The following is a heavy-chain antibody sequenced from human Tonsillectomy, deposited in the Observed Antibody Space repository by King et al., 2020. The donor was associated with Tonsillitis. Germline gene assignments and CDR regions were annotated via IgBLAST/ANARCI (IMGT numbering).Heavy chain of an antibody. Sequence: VQLVQSGAEVKKPGASVKVSCKASGYIFTGYYMHWVRQAPGQGLEWMGWINPNSGATNYAQKFQGRVTMTRDTSISTAYMELSRLRSDDAAVYYCARVKTWWLVRGTSDDAFDIWGQGTMVTVSS. CDR3: ARVKTWWLVRGTSDDAFDI. D-gene: IGHD6-19*01. J-gene: IGHJ3*02. CDR1: GYIFTGYY. V-gene: IGHV1-2*02. CDR2: INPNSGAT.